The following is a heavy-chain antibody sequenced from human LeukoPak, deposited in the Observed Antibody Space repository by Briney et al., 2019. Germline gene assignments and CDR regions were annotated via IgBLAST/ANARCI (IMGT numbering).Heavy chain of an antibody. V-gene: IGHV3-7*01. J-gene: IGHJ2*01. CDR1: GISFSNYW. CDR2: IKEDGSDK. Sequence: GGSLRLSCAASGISFSNYWMTWIRQAPEKGLQWVANIKEDGSDKNYADSVKGRFTISRDNAKNLLYLQMNSLRAEDTAVYYCARWTYWYFDLWGRGTLVTVSS. CDR3: ARWTYWYFDL. D-gene: IGHD3/OR15-3a*01.